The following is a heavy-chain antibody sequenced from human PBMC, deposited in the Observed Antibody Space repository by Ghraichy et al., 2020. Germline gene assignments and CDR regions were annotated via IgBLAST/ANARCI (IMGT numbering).Heavy chain of an antibody. J-gene: IGHJ6*02. V-gene: IGHV3-7*01. Sequence: LSLTCAASGFTFSSYWMSWVRQAPGKGLEWVANIKQDGSEKYYVDSVKGRFTISRDNAKNSLYLQMNSLRAEDTAVYYCARDLKVVVPAAIGYYYYGMDVWGQGTTVTVSS. D-gene: IGHD2-2*02. CDR3: ARDLKVVVPAAIGYYYYGMDV. CDR1: GFTFSSYW. CDR2: IKQDGSEK.